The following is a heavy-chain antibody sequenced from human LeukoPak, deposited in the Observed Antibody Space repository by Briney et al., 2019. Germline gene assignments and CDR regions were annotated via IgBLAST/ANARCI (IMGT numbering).Heavy chain of an antibody. Sequence: AASVTVSCTASGYTFTSYGISWVRQAPGQGLEWMGWISAYDGNTNYAQKLQGRVTMTTDPSTSTAYMELRSVRSDDTAVYYCARGGGSYYPRYFDYWGQGTLVTVSS. D-gene: IGHD1-26*01. CDR1: GYTFTSYG. CDR3: ARGGGSYYPRYFDY. J-gene: IGHJ4*02. V-gene: IGHV1-18*01. CDR2: ISAYDGNT.